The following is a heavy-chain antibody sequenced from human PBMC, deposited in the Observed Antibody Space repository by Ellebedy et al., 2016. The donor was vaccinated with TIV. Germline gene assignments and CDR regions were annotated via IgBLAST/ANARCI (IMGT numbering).Heavy chain of an antibody. CDR3: ARGVRGRPWYYYGMDV. D-gene: IGHD3-10*01. CDR1: GYTFTSYG. V-gene: IGHV1-46*01. Sequence: ASVKVSCKASGYTFTSYGISWVRQAPGQGLEWMGMINPSGGSTTYAQKFQGRVTMTRDTSTSTVYMELSSLRSEDTAVYYCARGVRGRPWYYYGMDVWGQGTTVTVSS. CDR2: INPSGGST. J-gene: IGHJ6*02.